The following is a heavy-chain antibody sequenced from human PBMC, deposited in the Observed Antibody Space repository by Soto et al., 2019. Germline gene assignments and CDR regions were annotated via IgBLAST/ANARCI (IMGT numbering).Heavy chain of an antibody. CDR1: GYTFTSYA. CDR3: ARDPHYDFWSGYYWGYYYYGMDV. J-gene: IGHJ6*02. Sequence: ASVKVSCKASGYTFTSYAMHWVRQDPGQRLEWMGWINAGNGNTKYSQKFQGRVTITRDTSASTAYMELSSLRSEDTAVYYCARDPHYDFWSGYYWGYYYYGMDVWGQGTTVTVSS. V-gene: IGHV1-3*01. CDR2: INAGNGNT. D-gene: IGHD3-3*01.